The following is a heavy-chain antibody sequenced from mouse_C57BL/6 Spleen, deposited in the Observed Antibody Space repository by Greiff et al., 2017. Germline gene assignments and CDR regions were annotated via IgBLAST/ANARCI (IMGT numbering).Heavy chain of an antibody. CDR3: ARGIYSDYDEIYYYAMDY. Sequence: QVQLQQPGAELVKPGASVKLSCKASGYTFTSYWMHWVKQRPGQGLEWIGMIHPNSGSTNYNEKFKSKATLTVDKSSSTAYMQLSSLTSEDSPIYYCARGIYSDYDEIYYYAMDYWGQGTSVTVAS. CDR1: GYTFTSYW. V-gene: IGHV1-64*01. CDR2: IHPNSGST. D-gene: IGHD2-4*01. J-gene: IGHJ4*01.